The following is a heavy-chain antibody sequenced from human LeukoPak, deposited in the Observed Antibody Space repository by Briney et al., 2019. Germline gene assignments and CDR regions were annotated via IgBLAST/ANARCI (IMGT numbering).Heavy chain of an antibody. V-gene: IGHV1-69*08. CDR3: ARVNLRGSNYNWFDP. CDR1: GGTFLSHT. D-gene: IGHD3-10*01. Sequence: GASVKVSCKTSGGTFLSHTFSWLRQAPGKGLEWMGKITPVIETANYAQTFQGRVSIYADKSTTTVYMDLSGLRPDDTAVYYCARVNLRGSNYNWFDPWGQGTRVTVSS. J-gene: IGHJ5*02. CDR2: ITPVIETA.